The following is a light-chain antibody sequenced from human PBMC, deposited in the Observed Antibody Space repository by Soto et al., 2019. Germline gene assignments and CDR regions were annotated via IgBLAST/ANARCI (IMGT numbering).Light chain of an antibody. CDR2: LGS. CDR1: QSLLHSNGYNY. J-gene: IGKJ5*01. CDR3: MQALQTPIT. Sequence: IVMTQSPLSLPVTPGEPASISCRSSQSLLHSNGYNYLDGYLQKPWQSPHLLIYLGSNRASGGPDRFSGSGSGIDFTLKISRVEAEDVGVYYCMQALQTPITFGQGTRLEIK. V-gene: IGKV2-28*01.